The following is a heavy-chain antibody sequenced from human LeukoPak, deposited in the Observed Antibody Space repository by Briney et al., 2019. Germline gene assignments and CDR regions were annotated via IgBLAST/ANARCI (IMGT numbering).Heavy chain of an antibody. CDR1: GFTFSSYS. CDR3: ARDRGGNSDFDY. V-gene: IGHV3-21*01. D-gene: IGHD4-23*01. CDR2: ISSSSSYI. J-gene: IGHJ4*02. Sequence: GGSLRLSCAASGFTFSSYSMNWVRQAPGKGLEWVSSISSSSSYIYYADSVKGRFTISRDNAKNSLYLQMNSLRAEDTAVYYCARDRGGNSDFDYWGQGTLVTASS.